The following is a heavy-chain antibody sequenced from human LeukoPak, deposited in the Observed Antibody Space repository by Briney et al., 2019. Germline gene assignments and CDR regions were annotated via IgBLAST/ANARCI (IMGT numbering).Heavy chain of an antibody. CDR1: GFTFSSYD. V-gene: IGHV3-48*04. CDR3: ARAGVLLRYYFDY. D-gene: IGHD2-15*01. Sequence: PGGSLRLSCAASGFTFSSYDMSWVRQAPGKGLEWISYISTSSSTIYYADSVKGRFTISRDNAKNSVYLQMNSLRAEDTAVYSCARAGVLLRYYFDYWGQGTLVTVSS. J-gene: IGHJ4*02. CDR2: ISTSSSTI.